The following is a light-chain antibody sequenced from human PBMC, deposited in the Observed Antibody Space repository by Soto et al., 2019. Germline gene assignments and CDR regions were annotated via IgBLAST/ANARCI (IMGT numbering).Light chain of an antibody. Sequence: EILLTQSPGTLSLSPGESGTLSCRAGQALSSSSLAWYQQKPGQAPRLLIYGASTRASGIPDRFSGGGSGTDFTLTISRLEPEDFAVYYCQQYGSSGTFGQGTKVDI. V-gene: IGKV3-20*01. J-gene: IGKJ1*01. CDR3: QQYGSSGT. CDR1: QALSSSS. CDR2: GAS.